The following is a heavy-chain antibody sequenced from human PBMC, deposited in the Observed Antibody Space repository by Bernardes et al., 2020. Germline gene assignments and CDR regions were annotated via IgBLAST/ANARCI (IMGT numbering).Heavy chain of an antibody. Sequence: ASVKVSCKASGYTFTNYGFSWVRQAPGQGLEWMGWISAYNGNTNYAQKLQGRLTMTTDTSTRTAYMELRSLRSDDTAVYYCARDHRDDSSGWYLWGQGTLVTVSS. CDR1: GYTFTNYG. CDR2: ISAYNGNT. CDR3: ARDHRDDSSGWYL. J-gene: IGHJ4*02. V-gene: IGHV1-18*01. D-gene: IGHD6-19*01.